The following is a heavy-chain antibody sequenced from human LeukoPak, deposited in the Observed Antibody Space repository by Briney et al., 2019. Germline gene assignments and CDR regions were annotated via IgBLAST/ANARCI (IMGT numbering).Heavy chain of an antibody. V-gene: IGHV3-23*01. CDR2: ISGSGGST. Sequence: GESLRLSCAASGFTFSSYAMSWVRQAPGKGLEWVSAISGSGGSTYYADSVKGRLTISRDNSKNTLYLQMNSLRAEDTAVYYCAKDRRYYDSSGYSHTLDYWGQGTLVTVSS. D-gene: IGHD3-22*01. CDR3: AKDRRYYDSSGYSHTLDY. CDR1: GFTFSSYA. J-gene: IGHJ4*02.